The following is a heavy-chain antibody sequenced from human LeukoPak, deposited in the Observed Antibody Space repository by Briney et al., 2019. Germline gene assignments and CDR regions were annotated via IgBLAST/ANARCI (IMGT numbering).Heavy chain of an antibody. J-gene: IGHJ4*02. Sequence: PGESLKISCKGSGYSFTSYWIGWVRQMPGKGLEWMGIIYPGDSDTRYSPSFQGQVTISADKSISTAYLQWSSLKASDTAMYYCARRGYYYGSGSYYWVFDYWGQGTLVTVSS. V-gene: IGHV5-51*01. CDR2: IYPGDSDT. CDR1: GYSFTSYW. D-gene: IGHD3-10*01. CDR3: ARRGYYYGSGSYYWVFDY.